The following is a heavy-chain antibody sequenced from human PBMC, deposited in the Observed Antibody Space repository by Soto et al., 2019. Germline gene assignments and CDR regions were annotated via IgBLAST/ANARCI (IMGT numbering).Heavy chain of an antibody. CDR3: AKDAPSCSGGSCYLSHYFDY. CDR1: GFTFSSYA. CDR2: ISGSGGST. Sequence: EVQLLESGGGLVQPGGSLRLSCAASGFTFSSYAMSWVRQAPGKGLEWVSAISGSGGSTDYADSVKGRFTISRDNSKNTLYLQMNSLRAEDTAVYYCAKDAPSCSGGSCYLSHYFDYWGQGTLVTVSS. D-gene: IGHD2-15*01. V-gene: IGHV3-23*01. J-gene: IGHJ4*02.